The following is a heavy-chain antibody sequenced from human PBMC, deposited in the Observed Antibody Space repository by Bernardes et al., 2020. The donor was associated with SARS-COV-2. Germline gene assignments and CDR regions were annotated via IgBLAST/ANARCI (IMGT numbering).Heavy chain of an antibody. CDR1: GGSISGYY. V-gene: IGHV4-34*01. D-gene: IGHD2-2*01. CDR2: ITHTGST. CDR3: ARGPPIVVVPGAGCYYMDV. Sequence: SETLSLTCGVYGGSISGYYWTWIRQPPGKGLEWIGEITHTGSTNYNPSLKSRVIISVDTSKSQFSLKVSSVTAADTAVYFWARGPPIVVVPGAGCYYMDVWGKGTTVTVSS. J-gene: IGHJ6*03.